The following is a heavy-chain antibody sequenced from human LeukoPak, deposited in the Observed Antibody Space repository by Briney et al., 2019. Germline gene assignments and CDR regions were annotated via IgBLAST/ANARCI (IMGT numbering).Heavy chain of an antibody. J-gene: IGHJ4*02. Sequence: GGSLRLSCAASGFTFSHYRMSWVRQAPGKGLEWVANIKHDGSEKYYVGSVKGRFTISRDNAENSLYLQMNSLEAEDTAVYFCARAYDSGSYYDGTDYWGQGTLVTVSS. V-gene: IGHV3-7*03. D-gene: IGHD3-22*01. CDR3: ARAYDSGSYYDGTDY. CDR1: GFTFSHYR. CDR2: IKHDGSEK.